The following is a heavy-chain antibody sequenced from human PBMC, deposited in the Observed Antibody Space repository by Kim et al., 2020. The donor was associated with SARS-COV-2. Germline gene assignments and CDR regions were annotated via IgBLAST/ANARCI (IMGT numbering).Heavy chain of an antibody. Sequence: GGSLRLSCAASGFTFDVYAMHWVRQAPGKGLEWVAGIGWNSESLDYADSVKGRFTISRDNAKNFLYLQMNSLRVEDTALYYCAKDGDFGDDFGMDVWGQGTAVTVS. CDR1: GFTFDVYA. D-gene: IGHD2-21*01. J-gene: IGHJ6*02. V-gene: IGHV3-9*01. CDR3: AKDGDFGDDFGMDV. CDR2: IGWNSESL.